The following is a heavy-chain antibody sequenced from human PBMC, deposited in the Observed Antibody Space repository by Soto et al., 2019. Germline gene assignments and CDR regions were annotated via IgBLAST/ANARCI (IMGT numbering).Heavy chain of an antibody. CDR2: IYYSGST. V-gene: IGHV4-59*01. CDR3: ARDQVGYCSSTSCYDYYYYYMDV. Sequence: SETLSLTCTVSGGSISSYYWSWIRQPPGKGLEWIGYIYYSGSTNYNPSLKSRVTISVDTSKNQFSLKLSSVTAADTAVYYCARDQVGYCSSTSCYDYYYYYMDVWGKGTTVT. D-gene: IGHD2-2*01. J-gene: IGHJ6*03. CDR1: GGSISSYY.